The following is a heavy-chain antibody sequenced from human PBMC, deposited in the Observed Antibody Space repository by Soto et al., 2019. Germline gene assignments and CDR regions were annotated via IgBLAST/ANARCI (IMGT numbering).Heavy chain of an antibody. CDR2: IYTSGST. Sequence: SETLSLTCTVSRGSIRSFYWSWIRQPAGKGLEWLGHIYTSGSTTYSPYLKSRVTMSRDTSKNQLSLRLRSVTAADAAVYYCAGLSGSSSFYAMDVWGQGTTVTVSS. CDR3: AGLSGSSSFYAMDV. V-gene: IGHV4-4*07. D-gene: IGHD6-19*01. CDR1: RGSIRSFY. J-gene: IGHJ6*02.